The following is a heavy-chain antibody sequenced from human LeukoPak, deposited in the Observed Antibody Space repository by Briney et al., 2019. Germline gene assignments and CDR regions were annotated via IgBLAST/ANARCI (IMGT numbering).Heavy chain of an antibody. CDR2: ISGSGGST. CDR1: GFTFSSYS. CDR3: AKDRGSGWYHAFDI. V-gene: IGHV3-23*01. D-gene: IGHD6-19*01. Sequence: GGSLRLSCAASGFTFSSYSMNWVRQAPGKGLEWVSAISGSGGSTYYADSVKGRFTISRDNSKNTLYLQMNSLRAEDTAVYYCAKDRGSGWYHAFDIWGQGTMVTVSS. J-gene: IGHJ3*02.